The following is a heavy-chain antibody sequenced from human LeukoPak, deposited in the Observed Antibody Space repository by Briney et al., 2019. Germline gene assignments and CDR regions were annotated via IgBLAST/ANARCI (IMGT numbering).Heavy chain of an antibody. Sequence: GGSLRLSCAASGFTFSSYAMSWVRQAPGKGLEWVSVISGSGGSTYYADSVKDRFTISRDNSKNTLYLQMNSLRAEDTAVYYCARNGAGRGNFDYWGQGTLVTVSS. CDR3: ARNGAGRGNFDY. J-gene: IGHJ4*02. CDR2: ISGSGGST. V-gene: IGHV3-23*01. CDR1: GFTFSSYA. D-gene: IGHD1-26*01.